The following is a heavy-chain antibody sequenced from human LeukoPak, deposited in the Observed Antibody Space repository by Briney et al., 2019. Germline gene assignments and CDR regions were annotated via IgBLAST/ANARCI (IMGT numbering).Heavy chain of an antibody. Sequence: SETLSLTCTVSGGSISSFYWSWIRQSPGKEMEWIGYISYSGNTKYNPSLKSRITMEADTSKNQVSLKLTSVTAADPAIYYCAREVHYYGSGTYFFWFDPWGQGTLVTVSS. D-gene: IGHD3-10*01. J-gene: IGHJ5*02. CDR2: ISYSGNT. CDR3: AREVHYYGSGTYFFWFDP. CDR1: GGSISSFY. V-gene: IGHV4-59*01.